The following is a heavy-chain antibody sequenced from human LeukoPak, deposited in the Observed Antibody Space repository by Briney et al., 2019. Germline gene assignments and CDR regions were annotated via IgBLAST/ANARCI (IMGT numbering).Heavy chain of an antibody. Sequence: SETLSLTCTVSGYSISRGYYWGWIRQPPGKGLEWIGSIYHTGNTYSNPPLKRRVTISVDTSKNQFSLKLNPVTAADTAVYYCARYNPSGYDLDYWGQGSLVTVSS. CDR1: GYSISRGYY. V-gene: IGHV4-38-2*02. D-gene: IGHD5-12*01. CDR2: IYHTGNT. CDR3: ARYNPSGYDLDY. J-gene: IGHJ4*02.